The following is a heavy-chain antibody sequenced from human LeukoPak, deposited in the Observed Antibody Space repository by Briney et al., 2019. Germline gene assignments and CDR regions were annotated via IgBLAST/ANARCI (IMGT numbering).Heavy chain of an antibody. CDR3: ARQYDSGWYKGYFQY. CDR2: INHSGST. CDR1: GGSFSGYY. D-gene: IGHD6-19*01. V-gene: IGHV4-34*01. J-gene: IGHJ1*01. Sequence: SETLSLTCAVYGGSFSGYYWSWIRQPPGKGLEWIGEINHSGSTNYNPSLKSRVTISVDTSKNQFSLKLSSVTAADTAVYYCARQYDSGWYKGYFQYWGQGTLVTVSS.